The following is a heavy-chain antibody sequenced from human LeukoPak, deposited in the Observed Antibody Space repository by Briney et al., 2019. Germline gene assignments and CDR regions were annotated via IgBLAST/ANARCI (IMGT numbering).Heavy chain of an antibody. Sequence: ASVKVSCKASGYTFTGYYMHWVRQAPGQGLEWMGWINPNSGGTNYAQKFQGRVTMTRDTSISTAYMELSRLRSNDTAVYYCARGSSGVDVRGVMNYWGQGTLVTVSS. CDR2: INPNSGGT. CDR3: ARGSSGVDVRGVMNY. J-gene: IGHJ4*02. V-gene: IGHV1-2*02. CDR1: GYTFTGYY. D-gene: IGHD3-10*02.